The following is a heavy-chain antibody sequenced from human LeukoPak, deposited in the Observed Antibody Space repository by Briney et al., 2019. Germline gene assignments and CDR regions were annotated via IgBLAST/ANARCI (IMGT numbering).Heavy chain of an antibody. D-gene: IGHD6-13*01. J-gene: IGHJ6*03. V-gene: IGHV1-69*05. CDR2: IIPIFGTA. CDR3: ARSPGIAAAGTGYYYYYMDV. CDR1: GGTFSSYA. Sequence: ASVKVSCKASGGTFSSYAISWVRQAPGQGLEWMGGIIPIFGTANYAQKFQGRVTITTDESTSTAYMELSSLRSEDTAVYYCARSPGIAAAGTGYYYYYMDVWGKGTTVTVSS.